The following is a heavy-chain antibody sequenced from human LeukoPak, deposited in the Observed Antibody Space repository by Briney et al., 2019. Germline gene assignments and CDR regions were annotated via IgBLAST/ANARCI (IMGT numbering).Heavy chain of an antibody. CDR3: ARGDAGIRYFDWLLYY. D-gene: IGHD3-9*01. CDR2: IIPIFGTA. J-gene: IGHJ4*02. Sequence: ASVKVSCKASGGTFSSYAISWVQQAPGQGLEWMGGIIPIFGTANYAQKFQGRVTITADESTSTAYMELSSLRSEDTAVYYCARGDAGIRYFDWLLYYWGQGTLVTVSS. V-gene: IGHV1-69*13. CDR1: GGTFSSYA.